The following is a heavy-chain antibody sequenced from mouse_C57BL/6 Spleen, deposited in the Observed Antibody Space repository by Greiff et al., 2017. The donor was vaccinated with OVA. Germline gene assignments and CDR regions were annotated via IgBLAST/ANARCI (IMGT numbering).Heavy chain of an antibody. Sequence: QVQLKESGPELVKPGASVTISCKASGYAFSSSWMNWVKQRPGKGLEWIGRIYPGDGDTNYNGKFKGKATLTADKSSSTAYMQLSSLTSEDSAVYFCAREGNWDPVYWGQGTTLTVSS. CDR1: GYAFSSSW. V-gene: IGHV1-82*01. D-gene: IGHD4-1*01. CDR2: IYPGDGDT. CDR3: AREGNWDPVY. J-gene: IGHJ2*01.